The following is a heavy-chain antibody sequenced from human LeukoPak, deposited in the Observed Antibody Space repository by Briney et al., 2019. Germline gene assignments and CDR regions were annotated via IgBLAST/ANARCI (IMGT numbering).Heavy chain of an antibody. J-gene: IGHJ4*02. CDR1: GGSISSGGYS. Sequence: SQTLSLTCTVSGGSISSGGYSWSWIRQHPGKGLEWIGYIYYSGSTYYNPSLKSRVTISVDTSKNQFSLKLSSVTAADTAVYYCARVGYYDSSGYVWGQGTLVTVSS. D-gene: IGHD3-22*01. V-gene: IGHV4-31*03. CDR3: ARVGYYDSSGYV. CDR2: IYYSGST.